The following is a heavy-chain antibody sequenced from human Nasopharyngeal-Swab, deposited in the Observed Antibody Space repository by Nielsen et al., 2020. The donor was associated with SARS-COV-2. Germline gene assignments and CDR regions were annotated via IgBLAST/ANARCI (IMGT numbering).Heavy chain of an antibody. CDR2: ISYDGSNK. J-gene: IGHJ4*02. Sequence: WVLRLSCAASGFTFSSYGMHWVRQAPGKGLEWVAVISYDGSNKYYADSVKGRFTISRDNSKNTLYLQMNSLRAEDTAVYYCAKQWLLGGHIDYWGQGTLVTVSS. CDR1: GFTFSSYG. D-gene: IGHD3-22*01. V-gene: IGHV3-30*18. CDR3: AKQWLLGGHIDY.